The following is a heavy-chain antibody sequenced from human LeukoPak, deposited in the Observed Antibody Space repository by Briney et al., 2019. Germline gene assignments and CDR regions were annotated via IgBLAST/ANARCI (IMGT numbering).Heavy chain of an antibody. CDR3: ARAYYDILTGYSLYDAFDI. CDR1: GYTFTSYG. CDR2: ISAYNGNT. V-gene: IGHV1-18*01. Sequence: GASVKVSCKASGYTFTSYGISWVRQAPGQGLEWMGWISAYNGNTNYAQKLQGRVTMTTDTSTSTAYMELRSLRSDDTAVYYCARAYYDILTGYSLYDAFDIWGQGTMVTVSS. J-gene: IGHJ3*02. D-gene: IGHD3-9*01.